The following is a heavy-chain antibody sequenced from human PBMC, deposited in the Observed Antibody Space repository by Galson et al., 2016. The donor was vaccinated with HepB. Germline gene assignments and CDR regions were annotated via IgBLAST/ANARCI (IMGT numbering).Heavy chain of an antibody. Sequence: SVKVSCKASGYTFISYGISWVRQAPGQGFEWMGWIRAYSGNTNYAQKFQGRVTMNTDTSTSTDYMELRSLRSDDTAVYFCVREWAFEYSSWSLGFAFHYWGPRTLVTVSS. CDR1: GYTFISYG. CDR2: IRAYSGNT. J-gene: IGHJ4*02. D-gene: IGHD6-6*01. CDR3: VREWAFEYSSWSLGFAFHY. V-gene: IGHV1-18*01.